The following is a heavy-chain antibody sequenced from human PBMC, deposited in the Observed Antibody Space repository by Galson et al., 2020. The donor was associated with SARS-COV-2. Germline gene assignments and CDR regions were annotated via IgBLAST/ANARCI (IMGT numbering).Heavy chain of an antibody. V-gene: IGHV3-33*01. Sequence: GESLKISCAASGFTFSSYGMHWVRQAPGKGLEWVAVIWYDGSNKYYADSVKGRFTISRDNSKNTLYLQMSSLRAEDTAVYYCARDSLQYPYDDSSGYLFDYWGQGTLVTVSS. CDR2: IWYDGSNK. CDR1: GFTFSSYG. J-gene: IGHJ4*02. CDR3: ARDSLQYPYDDSSGYLFDY. D-gene: IGHD3-22*01.